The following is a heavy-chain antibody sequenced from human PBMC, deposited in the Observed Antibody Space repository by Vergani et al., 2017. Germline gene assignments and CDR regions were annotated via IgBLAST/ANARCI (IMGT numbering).Heavy chain of an antibody. Sequence: QVQLQESGPGLVKPSETLSLTCTVSGVSINSYYWGWIRQPPGKGLEWIGSIYYSGSTYYNPSLKSRVTISVDTSKNQFSLKLSSVTAADTAVYYCARPHSSGCFDYWGQGTLVTVSS. V-gene: IGHV4-39*01. CDR2: IYYSGST. CDR1: GVSINSYY. CDR3: ARPHSSGCFDY. D-gene: IGHD6-19*01. J-gene: IGHJ4*02.